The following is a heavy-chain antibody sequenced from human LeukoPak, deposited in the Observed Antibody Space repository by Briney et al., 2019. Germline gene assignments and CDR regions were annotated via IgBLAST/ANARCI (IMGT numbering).Heavy chain of an antibody. V-gene: IGHV3-23*01. CDR2: ISGGGSNT. Sequence: GGSLRFSCAASGFTFSTYGMSWVRQAPGKGLEWVSAISGGGSNTYYADSVKGRFTISRDNSKNTVYLQMNSLRAEDTAVYYCAKDGWRPQRYYFDYWGQGSLVTVSS. CDR3: AKDGWRPQRYYFDY. CDR1: GFTFSTYG. D-gene: IGHD2-21*02. J-gene: IGHJ4*02.